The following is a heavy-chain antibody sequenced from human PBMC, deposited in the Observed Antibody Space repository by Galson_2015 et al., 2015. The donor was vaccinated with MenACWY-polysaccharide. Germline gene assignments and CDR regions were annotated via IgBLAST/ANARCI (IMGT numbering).Heavy chain of an antibody. Sequence: SLRLSCAASGFTFGAYTMSWIRQAPGKGLEWVSGISRDGRSTYYADSVKGRFTISRDNSKNTLYLQMNGLTAEDTAVYYCVKAIENSGWNRGAGYWGQGTLVTVSS. CDR1: GFTFGAYT. J-gene: IGHJ4*02. V-gene: IGHV3-23*01. D-gene: IGHD6-19*01. CDR3: VKAIENSGWNRGAGY. CDR2: ISRDGRST.